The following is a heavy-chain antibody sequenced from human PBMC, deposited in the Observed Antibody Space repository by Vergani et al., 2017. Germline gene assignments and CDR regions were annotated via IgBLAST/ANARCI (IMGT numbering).Heavy chain of an antibody. D-gene: IGHD3-10*01. Sequence: QVQLVESGGGVVQPGGSLRLSCAASGFTFSSYGMHWVRQAPGKGLEWVAFIRYDGSNKYYADSVKCRFTISRDNSKNTLYLQINSLRAEDTAVYYCAKIGSGSYDYWGQGTLVTVSS. J-gene: IGHJ4*02. CDR2: IRYDGSNK. CDR1: GFTFSSYG. CDR3: AKIGSGSYDY. V-gene: IGHV3-30*02.